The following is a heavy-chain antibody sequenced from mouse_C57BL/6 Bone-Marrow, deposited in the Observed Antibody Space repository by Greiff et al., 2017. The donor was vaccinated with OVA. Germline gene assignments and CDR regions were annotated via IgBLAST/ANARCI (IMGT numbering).Heavy chain of an antibody. CDR1: GYTFTSYW. CDR3: ARANYGSSPAWFAY. V-gene: IGHV1-53*01. Sequence: QVQLKQPGTELVKPGASVKLSCKASGYTFTSYWMHWVKQRPGQGLEWIGNINPSNGGTNYNEKFKSKATLTVDKSSSTAYMQLSSLTSEDSAVYYCARANYGSSPAWFAYWGQWTLVTVSA. D-gene: IGHD1-1*01. J-gene: IGHJ3*01. CDR2: INPSNGGT.